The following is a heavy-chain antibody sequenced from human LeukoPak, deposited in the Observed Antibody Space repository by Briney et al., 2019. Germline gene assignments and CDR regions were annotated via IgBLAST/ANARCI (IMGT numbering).Heavy chain of an antibody. V-gene: IGHV5-51*01. CDR1: GYSFTSYW. J-gene: IGHJ3*02. CDR3: ARPYGVGATNPDAFDI. Sequence: GESLKISCKGSGYSFTSYWIGWVREMPGKGLEWMGIIYPGDSDTRYSPSFQGQVTISADKSISTAYLQWSSLKASDTAMYYCARPYGVGATNPDAFDIWGQGTMVTVSS. CDR2: IYPGDSDT. D-gene: IGHD1-26*01.